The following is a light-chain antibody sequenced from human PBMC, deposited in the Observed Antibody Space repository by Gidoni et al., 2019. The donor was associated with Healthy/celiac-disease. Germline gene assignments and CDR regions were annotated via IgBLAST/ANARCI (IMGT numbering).Light chain of an antibody. CDR1: PSLLHSNGYTY. CDR3: MQALQTPLT. CDR2: LGS. J-gene: IGKJ4*01. Sequence: IVMTQSPLSLPVTPGEPASLACRSSPSLLHSNGYTYLDWYLQKPGQSPQLLIYLGSNRASGVPDRFSGSGSGTDFTLKISRVEAEDVGVYYCMQALQTPLTFGGGTKVEIK. V-gene: IGKV2-28*01.